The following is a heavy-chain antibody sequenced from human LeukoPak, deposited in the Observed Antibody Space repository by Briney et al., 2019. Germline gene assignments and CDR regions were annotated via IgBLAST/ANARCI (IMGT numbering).Heavy chain of an antibody. CDR3: ARDLWELLGDYYGIDV. CDR2: ISYDGSNK. J-gene: IGHJ6*02. D-gene: IGHD1-26*01. Sequence: QPGRSLRLSCAASGFTFSSYAMHWVRQAPGKGLEWVAVISYDGSNKYYADSVKGRFTISRDNSKNTLYLQMNSLRAEDTAVYYCARDLWELLGDYYGIDVWGQGTTVTVSS. V-gene: IGHV3-30-3*01. CDR1: GFTFSSYA.